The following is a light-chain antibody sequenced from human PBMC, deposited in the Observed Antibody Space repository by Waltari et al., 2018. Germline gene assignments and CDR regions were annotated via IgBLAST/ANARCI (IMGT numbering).Light chain of an antibody. J-gene: IGKJ3*01. V-gene: IGKV3-15*01. CDR2: DAS. Sequence: DIMMTQSPATLSWSPGARSTTPGGASQTVTNKLAWYQQKPGQAPRLPIYDASTRATGIPARFSGSQSGTEFTLTITSLQSEDFGIYYCQQYNNWPLTFGPGTKVDIK. CDR1: QTVTNK. CDR3: QQYNNWPLT.